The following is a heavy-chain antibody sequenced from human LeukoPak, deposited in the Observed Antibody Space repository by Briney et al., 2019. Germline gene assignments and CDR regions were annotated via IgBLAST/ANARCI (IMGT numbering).Heavy chain of an antibody. J-gene: IGHJ4*02. Sequence: PGRSLRLSCAPSTFTLEDYAMHWVRQAPGKVLEWVSYISSSGSTIYYADSVKGRFTISRDNAKNSLYLQMNSLRAEDTAVYYCARSMIGGSSDYWGQGTLVTVSS. D-gene: IGHD2-15*01. V-gene: IGHV3-11*01. CDR1: TFTLEDYA. CDR3: ARSMIGGSSDY. CDR2: ISSSGSTI.